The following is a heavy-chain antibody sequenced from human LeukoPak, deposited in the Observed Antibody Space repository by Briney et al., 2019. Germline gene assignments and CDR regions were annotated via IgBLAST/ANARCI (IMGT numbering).Heavy chain of an antibody. CDR1: GGSISSSSYY. Sequence: SETLSLTCTVSGGSISSSSYYWGWIRQPPGKGLEWIGSIYYSGSTYYNPSLKSRVTISVDTSKNQSSLKLSSVTAADTAVYYCARDPVAAAVWYFDLWGRGTLVTVSS. V-gene: IGHV4-39*07. J-gene: IGHJ2*01. D-gene: IGHD6-13*01. CDR3: ARDPVAAAVWYFDL. CDR2: IYYSGST.